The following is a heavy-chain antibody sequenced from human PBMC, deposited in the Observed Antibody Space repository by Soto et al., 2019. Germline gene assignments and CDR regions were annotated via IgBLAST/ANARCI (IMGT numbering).Heavy chain of an antibody. CDR1: GFTFSSYA. J-gene: IGHJ3*02. V-gene: IGHV3-23*01. CDR3: AKDKVVVVPAARDAFDI. Sequence: GGSLRLSCAASGFTFSSYAMSWVRQAPGKGLEWVSGISGSGSTGSTYYADSVKGRFTISRDNSKNTLYLQMNSLRAEDTAVYYCAKDKVVVVPAARDAFDIWGQGTMVTVSS. D-gene: IGHD2-2*01. CDR2: ISGSGSTGST.